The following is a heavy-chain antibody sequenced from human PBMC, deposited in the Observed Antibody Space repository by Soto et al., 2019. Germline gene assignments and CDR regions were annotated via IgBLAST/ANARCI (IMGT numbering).Heavy chain of an antibody. D-gene: IGHD6-13*01. Sequence: PGGSLRLSCAASGFTFDNYAMHWFRQAPGKGLEWVGFIRSKAYGGTTEYAASVKGRFTISRDDSKSIAYLQMNSLKTEDTAVYYCTSGAAAGTYYYYGMDVWGQGTTVTVSS. CDR3: TSGAAAGTYYYYGMDV. J-gene: IGHJ6*02. V-gene: IGHV3-49*03. CDR1: GFTFDNYA. CDR2: IRSKAYGGTT.